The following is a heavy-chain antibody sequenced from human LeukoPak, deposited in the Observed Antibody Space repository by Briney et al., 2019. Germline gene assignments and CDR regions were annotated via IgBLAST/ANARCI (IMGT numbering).Heavy chain of an antibody. CDR1: GFTVSSNY. CDR3: ARRSYYGSGRYGAFDI. D-gene: IGHD3-10*01. J-gene: IGHJ3*02. V-gene: IGHV3-66*04. Sequence: GGSLRLSCAASGFTVSSNYMSWVRQAPGKGLEWVSVIYSGGSTYYADSVKGRFTISRDNSKNTLYLQMNSLRAEDTAVYYCARRSYYGSGRYGAFDIWGQGTMVTVPS. CDR2: IYSGGST.